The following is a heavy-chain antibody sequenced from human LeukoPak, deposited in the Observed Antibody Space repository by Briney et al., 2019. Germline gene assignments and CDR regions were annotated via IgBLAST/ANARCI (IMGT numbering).Heavy chain of an antibody. CDR3: ARGRRGIAAAGRGLYFDY. J-gene: IGHJ4*02. D-gene: IGHD6-13*01. CDR1: GGSFSGYY. Sequence: SETLALTCAVYGGSFSGYYWSWIRQPPGKGLEWIGEINHSGSTNYNPSLNSRVTISVDTSKNQFSLKLSSVTAADTALYYCARGRRGIAAAGRGLYFDYWGQGTLVTVSS. CDR2: INHSGST. V-gene: IGHV4-34*01.